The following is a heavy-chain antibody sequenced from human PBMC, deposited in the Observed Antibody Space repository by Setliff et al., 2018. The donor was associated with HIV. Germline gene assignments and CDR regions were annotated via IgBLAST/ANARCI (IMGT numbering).Heavy chain of an antibody. V-gene: IGHV1-2*02. CDR2: IDPNSGDT. D-gene: IGHD2-15*01. CDR3: VKGAGGYYDY. Sequence: ASVKVSCKTSGYTFSAHYIHWVRQAPGQGLGWMGWIDPNSGDTNYAQKFQGRVTMARDTSISTAYMELNRLTSDDTALYCCVKGAGGYYDYWSQGALVTVSS. CDR1: GYTFSAHY. J-gene: IGHJ4*02.